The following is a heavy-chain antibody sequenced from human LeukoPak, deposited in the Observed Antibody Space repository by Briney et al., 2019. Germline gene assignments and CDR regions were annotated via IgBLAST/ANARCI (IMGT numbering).Heavy chain of an antibody. CDR3: ARDHRYCSGGSCSRYYYYGMDV. CDR1: GFSVSSNY. J-gene: IGHJ6*02. D-gene: IGHD2-15*01. CDR2: IYSGGSI. V-gene: IGHV3-66*01. Sequence: GGSLRLSCAASGFSVSSNYMSWVRHAPGKGLEWVSVIYSGGSIYYADSVKGRFTISRDNSKNTLYLQMNSLRAEDTAVYYCARDHRYCSGGSCSRYYYYGMDVWGQGTTVTVSS.